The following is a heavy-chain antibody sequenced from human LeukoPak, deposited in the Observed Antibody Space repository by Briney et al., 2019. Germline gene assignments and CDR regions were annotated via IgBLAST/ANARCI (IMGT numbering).Heavy chain of an antibody. D-gene: IGHD6-19*01. V-gene: IGHV3-30*18. CDR3: AKDSGAVADSQN. CDR1: GFTFSSYG. CDR2: ISYDGSNK. J-gene: IGHJ1*01. Sequence: GGSLRLSCAASGFTFSSYGMHWVRQAPGRGLEWVAVISYDGSNKYYADSVKGRFTISRDNSKNTLYLQMNSLRAEDTAVYYCAKDSGAVADSQNWGQGTLVTVSS.